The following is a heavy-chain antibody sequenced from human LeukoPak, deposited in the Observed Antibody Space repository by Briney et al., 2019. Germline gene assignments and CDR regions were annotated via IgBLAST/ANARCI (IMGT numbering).Heavy chain of an antibody. D-gene: IGHD3-3*01. Sequence: GASVKVSCKASGYTFTSYDTNWVRQATGQGLEWMGWMNPNSGNTGYAQKFQGRVTMTRNTSISTAYMELSSLRSEDTAVYYCARDRSITIFGVVKRPYYFDYWGQGTLVTVSS. CDR3: ARDRSITIFGVVKRPYYFDY. V-gene: IGHV1-8*01. J-gene: IGHJ4*02. CDR1: GYTFTSYD. CDR2: MNPNSGNT.